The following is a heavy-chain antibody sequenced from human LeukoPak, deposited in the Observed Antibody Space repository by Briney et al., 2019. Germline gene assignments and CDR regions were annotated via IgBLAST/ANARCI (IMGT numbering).Heavy chain of an antibody. CDR2: IYYSGST. D-gene: IGHD3-22*01. J-gene: IGHJ4*02. CDR1: GGSISSSSYY. Sequence: SETLSLTCTVSGGSISSSSYYWGWIRQPPGKGLEWVGSIYYSGSTYYNPSLSRRVTISVDTSKNQCSLKLSSVTAADTAVYYCARLKDYYDSSGYYTAIGYFDYWGQGTLVTVSS. CDR3: ARLKDYYDSSGYYTAIGYFDY. V-gene: IGHV4-39*01.